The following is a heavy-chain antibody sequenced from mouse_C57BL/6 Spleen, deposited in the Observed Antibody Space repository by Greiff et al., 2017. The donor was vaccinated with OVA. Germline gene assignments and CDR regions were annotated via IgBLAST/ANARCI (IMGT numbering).Heavy chain of an antibody. D-gene: IGHD4-1*01. J-gene: IGHJ2*01. CDR2: ISGGGGNT. V-gene: IGHV5-9*01. CDR1: GFTFSSYT. Sequence: EVMLVESGGGLVKPGGSLKLSCAASGFTFSSYTMSWVRQTPEKRLEWVATISGGGGNTYYPDSVKGRFTISRDNAKNTLYLQMSSLRSEDTALYYCARHYWDGDFDYWGQGTTLTVSS. CDR3: ARHYWDGDFDY.